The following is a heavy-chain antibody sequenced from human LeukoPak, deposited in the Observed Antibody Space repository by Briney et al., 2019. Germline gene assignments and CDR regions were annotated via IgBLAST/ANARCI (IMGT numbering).Heavy chain of an antibody. CDR2: INWNGGST. CDR3: AREANSGSYLYYFDY. CDR1: GFTFDDYG. Sequence: GGSLRLSCAASGFTFDDYGMSWVRQAPGKGLEWVSGINWNGGSTGYADSVKGRFTISRDNAKNSLYLQMNSLRAEDTALCYCAREANSGSYLYYFDYWGQGTLVTVSS. V-gene: IGHV3-20*04. D-gene: IGHD1-26*01. J-gene: IGHJ4*02.